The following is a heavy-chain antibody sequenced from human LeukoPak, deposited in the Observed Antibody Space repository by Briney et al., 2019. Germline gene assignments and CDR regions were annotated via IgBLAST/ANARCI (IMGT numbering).Heavy chain of an antibody. V-gene: IGHV4-59*11. J-gene: IGHJ4*02. Sequence: SETLSFTCTVSGGSISSHYWSWIRQPPGKGLEWIGYIYYSGSTNYNPSLKSRVTISVDTSKNQFSLKLSSVTAADTAVYYCARYSCSSTSCYSGLLDYWGQGTLVTVSS. CDR1: GGSISSHY. CDR3: ARYSCSSTSCYSGLLDY. D-gene: IGHD2-2*01. CDR2: IYYSGST.